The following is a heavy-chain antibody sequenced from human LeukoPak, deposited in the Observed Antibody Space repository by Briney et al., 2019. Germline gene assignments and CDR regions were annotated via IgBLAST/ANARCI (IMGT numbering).Heavy chain of an antibody. CDR1: GGTFSSYA. V-gene: IGHV1-69*04. CDR3: ARPYGDSSEAQFDY. Sequence: SVKVSCKASGGTFSSYAISWVRQAPGQGLEWMGRIIPILGIANYAQKFQGRVTITAGKSTSTAYMELSSLRSEDTAVYYCARPYGDSSEAQFDYWGQGTLVTVSS. CDR2: IIPILGIA. D-gene: IGHD4-17*01. J-gene: IGHJ4*02.